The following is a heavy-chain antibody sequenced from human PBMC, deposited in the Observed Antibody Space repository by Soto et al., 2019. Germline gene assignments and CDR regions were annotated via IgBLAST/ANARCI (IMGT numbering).Heavy chain of an antibody. V-gene: IGHV4-59*01. CDR1: GGSISSYY. D-gene: IGHD3-16*01. J-gene: IGHJ6*02. CDR2: IYYSGST. CDR3: ARYDENKGPRLGMDV. Sequence: SETLYLTCTVSGGSISSYYWSWIRQPPGKGLEWIGYIYYSGSTNYNPSLKSRVTISVDTSKNQFSLKLSSVTAADTAVYYCARYDENKGPRLGMDVWGQGTTVTVSS.